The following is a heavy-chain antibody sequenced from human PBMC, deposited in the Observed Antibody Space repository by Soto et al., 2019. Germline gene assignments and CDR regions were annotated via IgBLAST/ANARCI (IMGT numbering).Heavy chain of an antibody. Sequence: PSQTLSLTCAISGDSVSSSSVTWNWIRQSPSRGLEWLGRTYYRSKWYNDYADSVKGRFTISRDNSKNTLYLQMNSLGAEDTAVYYCARVSRRVVVPDYWGQGTLVTVSS. CDR1: GDSVSSSSVT. V-gene: IGHV6-1*01. J-gene: IGHJ4*02. CDR3: ARVSRRVVVPDY. D-gene: IGHD2-15*01. CDR2: TYYRSKWYN.